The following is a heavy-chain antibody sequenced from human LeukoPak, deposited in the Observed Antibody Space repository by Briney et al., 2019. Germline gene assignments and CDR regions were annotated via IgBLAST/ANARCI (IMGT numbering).Heavy chain of an antibody. CDR1: GYTFTGYY. J-gene: IGHJ4*02. V-gene: IGHV1-2*02. Sequence: ASVKVSCKASGYTFTGYYMHWVRLAPGQGLEWMGWINPNSGDTIYAQKFQGRVTVTSDTSISPAYMELSRLRSDDTAVYYCARRYVNGWFLDYWGQGTLVTVSS. CDR3: ARRYVNGWFLDY. D-gene: IGHD6-19*01. CDR2: INPNSGDT.